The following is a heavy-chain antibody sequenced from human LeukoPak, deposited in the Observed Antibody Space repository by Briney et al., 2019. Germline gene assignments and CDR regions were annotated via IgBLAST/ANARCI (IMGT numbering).Heavy chain of an antibody. CDR2: IKHDRSEK. J-gene: IGHJ4*02. CDR3: ATDRGWRTSGYYLYYFEY. Sequence: GGSLRLSCAASGFIFTNYFMSWVRQAPGKGLEWVASIKHDRSEKYYVDSVRGRFTISRDNTMNSLYLQMSSLRAEDTAVYYCATDRGWRTSGYYLYYFEYWGQGTLVTYSS. CDR1: GFIFTNYF. V-gene: IGHV3-7*01. D-gene: IGHD3-3*01.